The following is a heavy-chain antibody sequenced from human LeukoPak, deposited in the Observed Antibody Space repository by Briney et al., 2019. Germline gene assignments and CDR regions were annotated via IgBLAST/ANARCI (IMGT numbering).Heavy chain of an antibody. CDR1: GGSFSGYY. V-gene: IGHV4-34*01. D-gene: IGHD3-9*01. J-gene: IGHJ3*02. Sequence: SETLSLTCAVYGGSFSGYYWSWIRQPPGKGLEWIGEINHSGSTNYNPSLKSRATISVDTSKNQFSLKLSSVTAADTAVYYCARPMLRYFDWLGTDDAFDIWGQGTMVTVSS. CDR2: INHSGST. CDR3: ARPMLRYFDWLGTDDAFDI.